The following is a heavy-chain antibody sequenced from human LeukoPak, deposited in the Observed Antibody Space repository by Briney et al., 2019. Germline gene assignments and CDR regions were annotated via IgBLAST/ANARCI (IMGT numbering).Heavy chain of an antibody. D-gene: IGHD3-3*01. CDR2: INHSGST. Sequence: TSETLSLSCAVYGGSFSGYYWSWIRQPPGKGLEWIGEINHSGSTNYNPSLKSRVTISVDTSKNQFSLKLNSVTAADTAVYYCASRNRFTIFGVVTESYMDVWGKGPADSVSS. V-gene: IGHV4-34*01. CDR3: ASRNRFTIFGVVTESYMDV. J-gene: IGHJ6*03. CDR1: GGSFSGYY.